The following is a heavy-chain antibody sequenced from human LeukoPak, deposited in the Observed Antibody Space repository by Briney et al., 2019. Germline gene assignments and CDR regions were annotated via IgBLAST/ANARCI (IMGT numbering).Heavy chain of an antibody. CDR3: GRVHGPIVVVVAATLDY. CDR1: GFTFSDYY. V-gene: IGHV3-11*01. D-gene: IGHD2-15*01. Sequence: GGSLRLSCAASGFTFSDYYMSWIRQAPGKGLEWVSYISSSSSTIYYADSVKGRFTISSDNAKNSLFLQMNSLRAEDTAVYYWGRVHGPIVVVVAATLDYWGQGTLVTVSS. CDR2: ISSSSSTI. J-gene: IGHJ4*02.